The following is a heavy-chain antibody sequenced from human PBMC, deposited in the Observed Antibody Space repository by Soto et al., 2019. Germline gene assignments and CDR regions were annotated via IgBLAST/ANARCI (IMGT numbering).Heavy chain of an antibody. D-gene: IGHD2-15*01. V-gene: IGHV4-34*01. Sequence: SETLSLTCAVYGRSFSGYYWSWIRQPPGKGLEWIGEINHSGSTNYNPSLKSRVTISVDTSKNQFSLKLSSVTAADTAVYYCARGLRGPWGQGTLVTVSS. CDR3: ARGLRGP. J-gene: IGHJ5*02. CDR2: INHSGST. CDR1: GRSFSGYY.